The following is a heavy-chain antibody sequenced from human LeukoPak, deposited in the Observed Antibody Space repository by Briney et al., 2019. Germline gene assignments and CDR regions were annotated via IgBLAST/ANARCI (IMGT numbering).Heavy chain of an antibody. CDR2: IWYDGGSK. J-gene: IGHJ4*02. D-gene: IGHD3-10*01. CDR3: VRDSSGDSSGRPSLDY. Sequence: PGRSLRLSCAASGFTFSYYGMHWVRQAPGKGLEWGANIWYDGGSKYYADSVKGRFTISRDNSKNTLNPQMNSLRADDTAVYFCVRDSSGDSSGRPSLDYWGQGTLVTVSS. V-gene: IGHV3-33*01. CDR1: GFTFSYYG.